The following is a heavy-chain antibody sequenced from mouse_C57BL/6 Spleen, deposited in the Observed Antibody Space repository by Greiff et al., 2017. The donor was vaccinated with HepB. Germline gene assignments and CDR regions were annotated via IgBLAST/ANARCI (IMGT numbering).Heavy chain of an antibody. CDR3: ARPNSNYDYFDY. Sequence: EVKLMESGGGLVKPGGSLKLSCAASGFTFSDYGMHWVRQAPEKGLEWVAYISSGSSTIYYADTVKGRFTISRDNAKNTLFLQMTSLRSEDTAMYYCARPNSNYDYFDYWGQGTTLTVSS. V-gene: IGHV5-17*01. CDR2: ISSGSSTI. J-gene: IGHJ2*01. D-gene: IGHD2-5*01. CDR1: GFTFSDYG.